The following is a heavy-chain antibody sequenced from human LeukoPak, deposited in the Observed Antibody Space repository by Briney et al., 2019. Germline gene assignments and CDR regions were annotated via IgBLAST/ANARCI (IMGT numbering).Heavy chain of an antibody. CDR2: INHSGST. CDR3: ARGALASRDIDY. Sequence: SETLSLTCAVYGGSFSGYYLSWIRQPPGKGLEWIGEINHSGSTNYNPSLKSRVTISVDTSKNQFSLKLSSVTAADTAVYYCARGALASRDIDYWGQGTLVTVSS. D-gene: IGHD3-9*01. CDR1: GGSFSGYY. V-gene: IGHV4-34*01. J-gene: IGHJ4*02.